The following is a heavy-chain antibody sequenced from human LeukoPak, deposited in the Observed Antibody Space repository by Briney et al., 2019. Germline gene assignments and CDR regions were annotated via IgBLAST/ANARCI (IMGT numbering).Heavy chain of an antibody. D-gene: IGHD3-10*01. V-gene: IGHV3-23*01. CDR3: AKDGSGSYYKTPFDY. Sequence: GGPVRLSCAASGFTFSSYGMHWVRQAPGKGLECVSAISGSAGSTYYADSVKGRFTISRDNSKNTLYLQMNSLRAEDTAVYYCAKDGSGSYYKTPFDYWGQGTLVPVFS. CDR1: GFTFSSYG. J-gene: IGHJ4*02. CDR2: ISGSAGST.